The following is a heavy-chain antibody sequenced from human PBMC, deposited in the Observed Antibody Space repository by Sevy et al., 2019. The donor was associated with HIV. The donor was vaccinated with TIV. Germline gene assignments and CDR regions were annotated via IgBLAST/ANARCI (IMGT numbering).Heavy chain of an antibody. D-gene: IGHD2-15*01. CDR3: VRDGWNY. CDR1: GFTFSSFS. V-gene: IGHV3-21*01. J-gene: IGHJ4*02. Sequence: GSLRLSCAASGFTFSSFSVNWVRPAPGEGLGWVSLMTSSGSYILYADLVKGRFTISGDNAKNSVFLQMNSLRVEDTAVYYCVRDGWNYWGQGTLVTVSS. CDR2: MTSSGSYI.